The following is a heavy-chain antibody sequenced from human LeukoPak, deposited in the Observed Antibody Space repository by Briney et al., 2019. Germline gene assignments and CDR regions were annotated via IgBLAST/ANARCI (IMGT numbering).Heavy chain of an antibody. CDR3: AKGENYYDSSGYYFLGAFDI. D-gene: IGHD3-22*01. CDR1: GSRFTSYW. J-gene: IGHJ3*02. Sequence: GESLKISCQGSGSRFTSYWIGWVRRLPGKGLEWMGIIYPGDSDTRYSPSFQGQVTISADKSISTAYLQWSSLKASDTAMYYCAKGENYYDSSGYYFLGAFDIWGQGTMVTVSS. CDR2: IYPGDSDT. V-gene: IGHV5-51*01.